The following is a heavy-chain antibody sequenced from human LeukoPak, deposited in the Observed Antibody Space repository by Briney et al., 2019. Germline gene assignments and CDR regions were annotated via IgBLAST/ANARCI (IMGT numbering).Heavy chain of an antibody. CDR2: IYYSGST. J-gene: IGHJ3*02. Sequence: PSETLSLTCTVSGGSISSSSYYWGWIRQPPGKGLEWIGSIYYSGSTYYNPSLKSRVTISVDTSKNQFSLKLSSVTAADTAVYYCAREEEMATTDAFDIWGQGTMVTVSS. CDR1: GGSISSSSYY. D-gene: IGHD5-24*01. CDR3: AREEEMATTDAFDI. V-gene: IGHV4-39*07.